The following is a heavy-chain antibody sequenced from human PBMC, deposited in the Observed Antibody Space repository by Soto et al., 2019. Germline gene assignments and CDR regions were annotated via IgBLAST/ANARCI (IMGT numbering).Heavy chain of an antibody. CDR1: GGSFSGYS. V-gene: IGHV4-34*01. D-gene: IGHD2-15*01. J-gene: IGHJ4*02. CDR2: INHSGST. CDR3: ARVGVRWMVPAYFDH. Sequence: SETLSLTCAVYGGSFSGYSWSWIRQPPGKGLEWIGEINHSGSTNYNPSLKSRVTISLDTSKNQLSLKLSSVTAADRAVYYCARVGVRWMVPAYFDHWCQAXLLTLST.